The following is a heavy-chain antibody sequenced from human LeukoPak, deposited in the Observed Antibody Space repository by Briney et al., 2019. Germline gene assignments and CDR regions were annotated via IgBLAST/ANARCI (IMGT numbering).Heavy chain of an antibody. CDR2: MNPNSGNT. D-gene: IGHD3-22*01. CDR1: GYTFTSYD. J-gene: IGHJ3*02. CDR3: ASSDYYDSSGYYPGHAFDI. V-gene: IGHV1-8*01. Sequence: ASVKVSCKASGYTFTSYDINWVRQATGQGLEWMGWMNPNSGNTGYAQKFQGRVTMTRNTSISTAYMELSSLRSEDTAVYYCASSDYYDSSGYYPGHAFDIWGQGTMVTVSS.